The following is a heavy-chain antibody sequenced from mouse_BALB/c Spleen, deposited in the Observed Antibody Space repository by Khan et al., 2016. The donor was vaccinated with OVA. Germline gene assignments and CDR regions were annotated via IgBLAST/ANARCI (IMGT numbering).Heavy chain of an antibody. Sequence: EVELVESGPELGRPGASVKLSCKTSGSTFTSYGIKWVKQTPGQGLEWIGYIYPGNGYTEYNERFQGKAILTSDTSSSTAYMQLSSLTSEDSAMYTCTTAYYRYCFDYWGQGTTLTVSA. CDR2: IYPGNGYT. CDR3: TTAYYRYCFDY. D-gene: IGHD2-14*01. CDR1: GSTFTSYG. J-gene: IGHJ2*01. V-gene: IGHV1S134*01.